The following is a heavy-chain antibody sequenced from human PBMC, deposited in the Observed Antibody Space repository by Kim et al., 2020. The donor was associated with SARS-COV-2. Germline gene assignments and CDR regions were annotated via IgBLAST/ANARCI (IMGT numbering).Heavy chain of an antibody. CDR3: AREDLITMFGVVTNWVEP. V-gene: IGHV7-4-1*02. J-gene: IGHJ5*02. CDR1: GYTFTRYA. Sequence: ASVKVSCKASGYTFTRYAMNWVRQAPGQGLEWMGWINTNTGNPTYAQEFTGRFVFSLDTSVSTAYLQLSSLKAEDTAVYYCAREDLITMFGVVTNWVEPWGQGTLGSVSS. CDR2: INTNTGNP. D-gene: IGHD3-3*01.